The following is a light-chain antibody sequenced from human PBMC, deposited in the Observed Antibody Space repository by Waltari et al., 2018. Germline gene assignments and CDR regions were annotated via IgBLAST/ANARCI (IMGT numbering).Light chain of an antibody. CDR3: QHSYSTPPFT. CDR2: AAS. CDR1: QTISIY. J-gene: IGKJ3*01. V-gene: IGKV1-39*01. Sequence: DIQMTQSPSSLSASVGDSVTISCRASQTISIYLNWFQQKPGKAPKLLIYAASSLQSGVPSRFSGSGSGTDFTLTISSLQPEDFATYYCQHSYSTPPFTFGPGTKVDIK.